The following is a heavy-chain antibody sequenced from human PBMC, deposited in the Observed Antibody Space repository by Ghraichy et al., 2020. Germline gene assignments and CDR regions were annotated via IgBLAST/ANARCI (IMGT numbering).Heavy chain of an antibody. CDR1: GFTFSSYA. V-gene: IGHV3-23*01. J-gene: IGHJ4*02. CDR3: AKDLDGITIFGAYFDY. D-gene: IGHD3-3*01. Sequence: GGSLRLSCAASGFTFSSYAMSWVRQAPGKGLEWVSAISGSGGSTYYADSVKGRFTISRDNSKNTLYLQMNSLRAEDTAVYYCAKDLDGITIFGAYFDYWGQGTLVTVSS. CDR2: ISGSGGST.